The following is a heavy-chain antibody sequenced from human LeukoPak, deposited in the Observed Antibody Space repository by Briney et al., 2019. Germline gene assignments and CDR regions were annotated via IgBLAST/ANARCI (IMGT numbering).Heavy chain of an antibody. CDR3: ARTPYDSSGYYASDYMDV. J-gene: IGHJ6*03. CDR1: GFTFSDYY. CDR2: ISSSGSTI. V-gene: IGHV3-11*04. Sequence: GGSLRLSCAASGFTFSDYYMSWIRQAPGKGLEWVSYISSSGSTIYYADSVKGRFTISRDNAKNSLYLQMNSLRAEDTAVYYCARTPYDSSGYYASDYMDVWGKGTTVTVPS. D-gene: IGHD3-22*01.